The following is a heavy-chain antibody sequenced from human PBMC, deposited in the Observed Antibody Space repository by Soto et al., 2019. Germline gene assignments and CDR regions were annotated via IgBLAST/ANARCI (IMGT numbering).Heavy chain of an antibody. CDR3: ARENSSGWYLSYGMDV. V-gene: IGHV1-2*04. J-gene: IGHJ6*02. D-gene: IGHD6-19*01. Sequence: ASVKVSCKASGYTFTSYGISWVRQAPGQGLEWMGWINPNSGGTNYAQKFQGWVTMTRDTSISTAYMELSRLRSDDTAVYYCARENSSGWYLSYGMDVWGQGTTVTVSS. CDR2: INPNSGGT. CDR1: GYTFTSYG.